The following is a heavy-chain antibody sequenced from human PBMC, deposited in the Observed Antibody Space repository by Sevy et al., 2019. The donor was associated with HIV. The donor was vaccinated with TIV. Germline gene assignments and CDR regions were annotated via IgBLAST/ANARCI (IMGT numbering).Heavy chain of an antibody. CDR1: GFTFSSYG. J-gene: IGHJ3*02. CDR3: AVAARGGAFDI. D-gene: IGHD6-6*01. Sequence: GGSLRLSCAASGFTFSSYGMHWVRQAPGKGLEWVAVISYDGSNKYYADSVKGRFTISRDNSKNTLYLQMNSLRAEDTAVYYGAVAARGGAFDIWGQGTMVTVSS. CDR2: ISYDGSNK. V-gene: IGHV3-30*03.